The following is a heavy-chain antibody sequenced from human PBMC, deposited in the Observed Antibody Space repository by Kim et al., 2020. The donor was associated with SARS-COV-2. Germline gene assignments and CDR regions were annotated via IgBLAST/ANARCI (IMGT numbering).Heavy chain of an antibody. J-gene: IGHJ6*02. D-gene: IGHD1-26*01. Sequence: GESLKISCQGSGYNFRDFWIVWVRQMPGKGLEVMGIIYPGDSDTRYTPSFRGQVTISADNSISTAYLRWSSLKASDSGTYFCTRLSWGAGMIFHKEHREGRHGLHVWSQGSTVTVSS. CDR3: TRLSWGAGMIFHKEHREGRHGLHV. CDR1: GYNFRDFW. CDR2: IYPGDSDT. V-gene: IGHV5-51*01.